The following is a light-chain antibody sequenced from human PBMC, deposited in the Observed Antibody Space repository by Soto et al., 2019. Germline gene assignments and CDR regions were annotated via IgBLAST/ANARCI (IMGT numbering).Light chain of an antibody. V-gene: IGKV3-20*01. J-gene: IGKJ4*01. CDR1: QSVSSS. Sequence: EIALTQSPGTLSLSPGERATLSCRASQSVSSSLAWYQQKPGQAPRLLIYGASSRATDIPDRFSGSGSGTDFTLTISRLEPEDFAVYYCQQYRSSPPLTFGGGTKVEIK. CDR3: QQYRSSPPLT. CDR2: GAS.